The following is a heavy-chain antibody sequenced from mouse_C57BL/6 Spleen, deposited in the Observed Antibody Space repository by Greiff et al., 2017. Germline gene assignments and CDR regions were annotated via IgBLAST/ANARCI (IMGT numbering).Heavy chain of an antibody. V-gene: IGHV1-69*01. CDR1: GYTFTSYW. CDR2: IDPSDSYT. J-gene: IGHJ1*03. Sequence: QVQLQQPGAELVMPGASVKLSCKASGYTFTSYWMHWVKQRPGQGLEWIGEIDPSDSYTNYNQKFKGKSTLTVDKSSSTAYMQLSSLTSEDSAVYYCALTTVVENWYFDVWGTGTTGTVSS. D-gene: IGHD1-1*01. CDR3: ALTTVVENWYFDV.